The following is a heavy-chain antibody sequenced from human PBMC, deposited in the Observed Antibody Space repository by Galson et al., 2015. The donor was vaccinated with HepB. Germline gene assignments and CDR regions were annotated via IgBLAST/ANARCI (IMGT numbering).Heavy chain of an antibody. CDR2: IYYSGST. V-gene: IGHV4-39*01. D-gene: IGHD2-2*01. J-gene: IGHJ5*02. Sequence: SETLSLTCTVSGGSISTSSYYWGWIRQPPGKGLEWIGSIYYSGSTHYNPSLKSRVTISVDTSKNQFSLKLTSVTAADTAVYYCARHRGGCSNTSCYLPNWFDPWGQGTLVTVSS. CDR3: ARHRGGCSNTSCYLPNWFDP. CDR1: GGSISTSSYY.